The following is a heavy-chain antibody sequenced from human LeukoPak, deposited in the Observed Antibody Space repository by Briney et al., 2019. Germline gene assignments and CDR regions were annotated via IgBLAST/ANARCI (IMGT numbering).Heavy chain of an antibody. CDR3: TRVGVGYSTVIY. CDR1: GGSISSGGYY. CDR2: IYYSGST. D-gene: IGHD4-17*01. Sequence: PSETLSLTCTVSGGSISSGGYYWSWIRQHPGKGLEWIGYIYYSGSTYYNPSLKSRVTISVDTSKNQFSLKLSSVTAADTAVYYCTRVGVGYSTVIYWGQGTLVTVSS. V-gene: IGHV4-31*03. J-gene: IGHJ4*02.